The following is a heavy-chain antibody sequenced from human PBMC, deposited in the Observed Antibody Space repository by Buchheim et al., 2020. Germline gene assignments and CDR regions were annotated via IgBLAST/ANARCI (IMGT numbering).Heavy chain of an antibody. CDR1: GGSISSFY. CDR2: IYYSGST. D-gene: IGHD6-13*01. CDR3: VRGGGGIAADY. J-gene: IGHJ4*02. Sequence: QVQLQESGPGRVKPSETLSLTCTVSGGSISSFYWSWIRQAPGKGLEWIGYIYYSGSTNYNPSLQSRVIISVDMSKNQFSLKLRSVTAADTAVYYCVRGGGGIAADYWGQGTL. V-gene: IGHV4-59*01.